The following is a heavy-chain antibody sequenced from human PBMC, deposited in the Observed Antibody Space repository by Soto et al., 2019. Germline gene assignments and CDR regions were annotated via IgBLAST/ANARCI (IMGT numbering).Heavy chain of an antibody. CDR2: IVPIFGTT. CDR1: GDTFNNYA. Sequence: VKVSCKASGDTFNNYAISWMRQTPGRGLEWLGEIVPIFGTTNYPQEFQGRVTITADTSTSTAYMELSRLISEDTAIYYCAREVVTVTTLGWFASWGQGTRVTVSS. J-gene: IGHJ5*01. V-gene: IGHV1-69*06. CDR3: AREVVTVTTLGWFAS. D-gene: IGHD2-21*02.